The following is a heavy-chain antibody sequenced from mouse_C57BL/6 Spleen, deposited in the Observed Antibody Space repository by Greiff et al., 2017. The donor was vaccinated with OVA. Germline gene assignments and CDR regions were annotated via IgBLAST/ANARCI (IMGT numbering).Heavy chain of an antibody. V-gene: IGHV1-81*01. CDR1: GYTFTSYG. J-gene: IGHJ4*01. D-gene: IGHD1-1*01. Sequence: QVQLKESGAELARPGASVKLSCKASGYTFTSYGISWVKQRTGQGLEWIGEIYPRSGNTYYNEKFKGKATLTADKSSSTAYMELRSLTSEDSAGYFCARGADGSSLYAMDYWGQGTSVTVSS. CDR2: IYPRSGNT. CDR3: ARGADGSSLYAMDY.